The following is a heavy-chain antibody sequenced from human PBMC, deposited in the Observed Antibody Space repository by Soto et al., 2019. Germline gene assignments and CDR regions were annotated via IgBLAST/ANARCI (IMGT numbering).Heavy chain of an antibody. V-gene: IGHV3-48*03. J-gene: IGHJ6*02. CDR2: TSSSGSTI. Sequence: GGSLRLSCAASGFTFSSYEMNWVRQAPGKGLEWVSYTSSSGSTIYYADSVKGRFTISRDNAKNSLYLQMNSLRAEDTAVYYCARDPMPWSGYYPPLVDYGMDVWGQGTTVTVSS. CDR3: ARDPMPWSGYYPPLVDYGMDV. CDR1: GFTFSSYE. D-gene: IGHD3-3*01.